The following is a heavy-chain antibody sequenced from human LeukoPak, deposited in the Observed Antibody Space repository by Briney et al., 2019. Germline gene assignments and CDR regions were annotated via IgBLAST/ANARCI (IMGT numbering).Heavy chain of an antibody. J-gene: IGHJ4*02. CDR2: IYYRGST. V-gene: IGHV4-39*01. Sequence: PSETLSLTCSGSGGSISGSSYYWGWIRQPPGKGLEWIGNIYYRGSTYYNPSLKSRVIMSIDTSKNQFSLKVNSVTATDTAVYYCAKTVWSRLAAGLDSWGQGTLVTVSS. CDR1: GGSISGSSYY. D-gene: IGHD2-21*02. CDR3: AKTVWSRLAAGLDS.